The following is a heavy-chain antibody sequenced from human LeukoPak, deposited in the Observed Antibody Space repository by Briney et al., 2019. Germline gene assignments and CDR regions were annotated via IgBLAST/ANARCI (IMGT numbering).Heavy chain of an antibody. V-gene: IGHV1-69*13. CDR3: ASGDDFWSGYPTWYFDL. CDR2: IIPIFGTA. Sequence: ASVKVSCKASGGTFSSYAISWVRQAPGQGLEWMGGIIPIFGTANYAQKFQGRVTITADESTSTAYMELSSLRSEDTAVYYCASGDDFWSGYPTWYFDLWGRGTLVTVSS. CDR1: GGTFSSYA. J-gene: IGHJ2*01. D-gene: IGHD3-3*01.